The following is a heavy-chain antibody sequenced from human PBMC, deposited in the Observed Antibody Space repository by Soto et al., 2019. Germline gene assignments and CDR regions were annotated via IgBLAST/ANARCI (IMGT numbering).Heavy chain of an antibody. CDR1: GGSISSNNSNYY. V-gene: IGHV4-39*01. Sequence: PSETLSLTCTVSGGSISSNNSNYYWGWIRQPPGKGLEWIGSIYFSGSTYYNPSLKSRVTISVDTSKNQFSLKLSSVTAADTAVYYCARGRAAAGNFDYWGQGTLVTVSS. CDR2: IYFSGST. CDR3: ARGRAAAGNFDY. D-gene: IGHD6-13*01. J-gene: IGHJ4*02.